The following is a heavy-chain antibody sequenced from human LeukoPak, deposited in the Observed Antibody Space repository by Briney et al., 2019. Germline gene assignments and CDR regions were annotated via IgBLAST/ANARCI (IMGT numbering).Heavy chain of an antibody. Sequence: PSETLSLTCTVSGGSISSYYWSWIRQPPGKGLEWIGYIYYSGSTNYNPSLKSRVTISVDTSKNQFSLKLSSVTAADTAVYYCARAPFETTVVTENYYYYYGMDVWGQGTTVTVSS. CDR3: ARAPFETTVVTENYYYYYGMDV. D-gene: IGHD4-23*01. CDR2: IYYSGST. J-gene: IGHJ6*02. V-gene: IGHV4-59*01. CDR1: GGSISSYY.